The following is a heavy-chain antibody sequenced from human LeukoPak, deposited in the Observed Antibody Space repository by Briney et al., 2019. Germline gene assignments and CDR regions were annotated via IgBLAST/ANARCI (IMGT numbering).Heavy chain of an antibody. J-gene: IGHJ6*02. CDR2: ISAYSGNT. CDR1: GYTFTSYG. D-gene: IGHD4-11*01. Sequence: GSVKVSCKASGYTFTSYGISWVRQAPGQGLEWMGWISAYSGNTNYAQKLQGRVTMTTDTSTSTAYMELRSLRSDDTAVYYCARGGATVRRGNYYYGMDVWGQGTTVTVSS. CDR3: ARGGATVRRGNYYYGMDV. V-gene: IGHV1-18*01.